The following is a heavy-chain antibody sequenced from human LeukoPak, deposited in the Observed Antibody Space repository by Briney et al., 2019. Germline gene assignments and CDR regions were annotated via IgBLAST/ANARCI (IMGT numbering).Heavy chain of an antibody. CDR1: GYTFTSYA. CDR3: ARDLGYCTGGTCYPSWFDP. D-gene: IGHD2-15*01. Sequence: GASVKVSRKASGYTFTSYAMHWVRQAPGQRLEWMGWINAGNDNTKYSQKFQGRVTITRDTSASTAYMELSSLRSEDTAVYYCARDLGYCTGGTCYPSWFDPWGQGTLVTVSS. V-gene: IGHV1-3*01. CDR2: INAGNDNT. J-gene: IGHJ5*02.